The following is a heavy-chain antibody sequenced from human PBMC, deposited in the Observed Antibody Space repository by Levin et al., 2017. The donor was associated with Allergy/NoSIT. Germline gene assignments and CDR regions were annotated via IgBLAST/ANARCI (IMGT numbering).Heavy chain of an antibody. D-gene: IGHD4-11*01. Sequence: GGSLRLSCAASGLTFSSYGMHWVRQAPGKGLEWVAVMSYDGSHKYYADSVKGRFTISRDNSKNTPYLQMNSLRAEDTAVYYCAKDRRTTVTPPYYDYFGDGWGKGTTVTVS. CDR1: GLTFSSYG. V-gene: IGHV3-30*18. J-gene: IGHJ6*03. CDR3: AKDRRTTVTPPYYDYFGDG. CDR2: MSYDGSHK.